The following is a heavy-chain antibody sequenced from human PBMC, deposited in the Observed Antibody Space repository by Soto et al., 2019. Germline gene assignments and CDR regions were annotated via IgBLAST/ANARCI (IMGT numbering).Heavy chain of an antibody. CDR2: ISSSRGYM. J-gene: IGHJ2*01. CDR3: ASDYRWYFGL. Sequence: EVQLVESGGGLVKPGGSLRLSCAASGFTFSSYNLNWVRQAPGKGLEWVSSISSSRGYMYYADSVKGRFTISRDNAKTLLHLQMNSLRAEDTAVYYCASDYRWYFGLWGRGTLVTVSS. CDR1: GFTFSSYN. V-gene: IGHV3-21*01. D-gene: IGHD3-16*02.